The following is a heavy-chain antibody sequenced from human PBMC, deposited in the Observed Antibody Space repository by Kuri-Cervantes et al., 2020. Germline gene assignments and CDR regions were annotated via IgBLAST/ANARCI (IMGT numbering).Heavy chain of an antibody. D-gene: IGHD6-6*01. CDR2: IYYSGST. J-gene: IGHJ4*02. CDR1: GGSFSGYY. Sequence: GSLRLSCAVYGGSFSGYYWSWIRQPPGKGLEWIGYIYYSGSTNYNPSLKSRVTISVDTSKNQFSLKLSSVTAADTAVYYCARHESIAAPLDYWGQGTL. CDR3: ARHESIAAPLDY. V-gene: IGHV4-59*08.